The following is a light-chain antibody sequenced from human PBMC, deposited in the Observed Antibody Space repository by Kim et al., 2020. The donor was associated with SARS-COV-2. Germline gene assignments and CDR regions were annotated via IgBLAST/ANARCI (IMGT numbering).Light chain of an antibody. V-gene: IGKV3-20*01. CDR3: QQYDGSYRYT. CDR2: GAS. Sequence: EIVLTQSPGTLSLSPGERATLSCRASQSVSSSSLAWYLQKPGQAPRLLIYGASSRATGIPDRFSGSGSGTDFTLTVSRLKPEDFAVYYCQQYDGSYRYTFGQGTKLEI. CDR1: QSVSSSS. J-gene: IGKJ2*01.